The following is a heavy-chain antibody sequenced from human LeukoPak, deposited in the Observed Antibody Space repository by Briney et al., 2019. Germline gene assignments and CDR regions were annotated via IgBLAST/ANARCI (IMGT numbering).Heavy chain of an antibody. Sequence: GGSLRLSCAASGFTFSSYGMHWVRQAPGKGLEWVAVIWYDGSNKYYADSVKGRFTISRDNSKNTLYLQMNSLRAEDTAVYYCARVDRRGYSGYDQAYWGQGTLVTVSS. CDR1: GFTFSSYG. CDR2: IWYDGSNK. D-gene: IGHD5-12*01. V-gene: IGHV3-33*01. J-gene: IGHJ4*02. CDR3: ARVDRRGYSGYDQAY.